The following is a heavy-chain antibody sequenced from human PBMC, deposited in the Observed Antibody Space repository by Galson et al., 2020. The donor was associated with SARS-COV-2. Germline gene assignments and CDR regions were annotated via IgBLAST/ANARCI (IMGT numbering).Heavy chain of an antibody. CDR3: ARGENADLRFGFRF. D-gene: IGHD3-3*01. CDR2: IHYTGRT. CDR1: GDSIRSSNW. V-gene: IGHV4-4*02. J-gene: IGHJ4*02. Sequence: SETLSLTCDVSGDSIRSSNWWSWVRQPPGKGLEWIGEIHYTGRTNYIPSLESRVTISVDTSKNQFSLKLSSVTAADTAVYYCARGENADLRFGFRFWGRGTLVAVSS.